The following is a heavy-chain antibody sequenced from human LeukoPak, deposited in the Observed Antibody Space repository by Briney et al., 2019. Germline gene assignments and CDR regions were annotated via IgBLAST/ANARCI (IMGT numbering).Heavy chain of an antibody. V-gene: IGHV3-48*03. CDR2: ISSSGSTI. CDR3: AGYYHGGAAFDI. J-gene: IGHJ3*02. Sequence: GGSLRLSCAASGFTFSSYEMNWVRQAPGKGLEWVSYISSSGSTIYYADSVKGRFTISRDNAKNSLYLQMNSLRAEDTAVYYCAGYYHGGAAFDIWGQGRMVTVSS. CDR1: GFTFSSYE. D-gene: IGHD3-22*01.